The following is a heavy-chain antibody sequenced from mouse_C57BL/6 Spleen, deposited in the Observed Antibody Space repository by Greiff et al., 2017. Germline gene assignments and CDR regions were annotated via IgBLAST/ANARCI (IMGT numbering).Heavy chain of an antibody. D-gene: IGHD1-3*01. CDR2: INPSTGGT. Sequence: EVQLQQSGPELVKPGASVKISCKASGYSFTGYYMNWVKQSPEKSLEWIGEINPSTGGTTYNQKFKAKATLTVDKSSSTAYMQLKSLTSEDSAVYYWASKAPLGYWGQGTTLTVSS. V-gene: IGHV1-42*01. CDR3: ASKAPLGY. J-gene: IGHJ2*01. CDR1: GYSFTGYY.